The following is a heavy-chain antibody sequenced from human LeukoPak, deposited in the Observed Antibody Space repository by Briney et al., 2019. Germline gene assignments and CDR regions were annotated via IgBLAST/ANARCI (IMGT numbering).Heavy chain of an antibody. J-gene: IGHJ6*03. CDR3: ARDRYYYMDV. V-gene: IGHV4-31*03. Sequence: SQTRSLACTVSGGSISSGGYYWSWIRQHPGKGLEWIGYIYYSGSTYYNPSLKSRVTISVDTSKNQFSLKLSSVTAADTAVYYCARDRYYYMDVWGKGTTVTVSS. CDR1: GGSISSGGYY. CDR2: IYYSGST.